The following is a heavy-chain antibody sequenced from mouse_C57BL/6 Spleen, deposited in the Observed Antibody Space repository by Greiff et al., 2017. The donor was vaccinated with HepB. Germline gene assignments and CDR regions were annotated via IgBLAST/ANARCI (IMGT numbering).Heavy chain of an antibody. V-gene: IGHV1-74*01. CDR1: GYTFTSYW. D-gene: IGHD1-1*01. J-gene: IGHJ2*01. CDR2: IHPSDSDT. Sequence: QVQLQQPGAELVKPGASVKVSCKASGYTFTSYWMHWVKQRPGQGLEWIGRIHPSDSDTNYNQKFKGKATLTVDKSSSAAYMQLSSLTSEDSAVYYCASDITTVVATGDYWGQGTTLTVSS. CDR3: ASDITTVVATGDY.